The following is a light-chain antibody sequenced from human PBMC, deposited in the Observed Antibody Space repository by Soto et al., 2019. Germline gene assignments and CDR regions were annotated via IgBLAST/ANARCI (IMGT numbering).Light chain of an antibody. CDR3: QHYHNHPYS. V-gene: IGKV1-33*01. CDR1: QDIRKY. CDR2: DAS. J-gene: IGKJ2*03. Sequence: QMTQSPSSLSASVGDRVTITCQATQDIRKYLNWYQQKPGKAPKLLIYDASNLETGVPSRFSGSGSGTDFTFTINSLQPEDIATYYCQHYHNHPYSFGQGTKVDIK.